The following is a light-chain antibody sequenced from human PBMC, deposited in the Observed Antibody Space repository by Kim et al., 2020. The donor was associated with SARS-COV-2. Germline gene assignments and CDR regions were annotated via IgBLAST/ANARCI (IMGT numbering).Light chain of an antibody. CDR3: ETWDSDVQWM. V-gene: IGLV4-60*03. J-gene: IGLJ3*02. Sequence: QPVLSQSSSASASLGTSVKLTCTLDRRHTLNAIAWRQQHSGEAPRYLMKVERGGSYTRGSGVPDRFSGSSSGADRYLTITNLQSEDEADYYCETWDSDVQWMFGGGTQLTVL. CDR1: RRHTLNA. CDR2: VERGGSY.